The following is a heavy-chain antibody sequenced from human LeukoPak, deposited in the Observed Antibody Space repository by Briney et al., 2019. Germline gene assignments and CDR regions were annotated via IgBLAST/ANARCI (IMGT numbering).Heavy chain of an antibody. CDR2: ISYDGSNK. CDR1: GFTFSSYA. V-gene: IGHV3-30*04. D-gene: IGHD6-6*01. J-gene: IGHJ4*02. Sequence: GRSLRLSCAASGFTFSSYAMHWVRQAPGKGLEWVAVISYDGSNKYYADSVKGRFTISRDNSKNTLYLQMNSLRAEDTAVYYCARFPSVAAYDYWGQGTLVTVSS. CDR3: ARFPSVAAYDY.